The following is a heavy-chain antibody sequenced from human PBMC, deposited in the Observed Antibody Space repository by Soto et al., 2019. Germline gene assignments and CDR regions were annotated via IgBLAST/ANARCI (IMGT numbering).Heavy chain of an antibody. CDR1: GYTFTSYG. D-gene: IGHD3-16*01. V-gene: IGHV1-18*01. CDR2: ISAYNGNT. Sequence: QVQLVQSGAEVKKPGASVKVSCKASGYTFTSYGISWVRQAPGQGLEWMGWISAYNGNTNYAQKLQGRVTMTTDTXTXTXXMELRSLRSDDTAVYYCARGYYDYVWGTQTNYFDYWGQGTLVTVSS. CDR3: ARGYYDYVWGTQTNYFDY. J-gene: IGHJ4*02.